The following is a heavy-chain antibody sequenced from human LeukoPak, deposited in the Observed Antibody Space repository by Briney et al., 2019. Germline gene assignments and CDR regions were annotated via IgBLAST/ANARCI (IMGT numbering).Heavy chain of an antibody. Sequence: SVKVSCKASGGTFSSYAISWVRQAPGQGLGWMGGIIPIFGTANYAQKFQGRVTITTDESTSTAYMELSSLRSEDTAVYYCARMLSGSYYSWFDPWGQGTLVTVSS. D-gene: IGHD1-26*01. V-gene: IGHV1-69*05. CDR3: ARMLSGSYYSWFDP. J-gene: IGHJ5*02. CDR2: IIPIFGTA. CDR1: GGTFSSYA.